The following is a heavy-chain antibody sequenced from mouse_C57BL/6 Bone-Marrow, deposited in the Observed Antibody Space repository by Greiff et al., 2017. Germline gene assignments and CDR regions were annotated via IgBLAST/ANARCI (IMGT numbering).Heavy chain of an antibody. CDR3: SRQVTTVLATKYFDV. V-gene: IGHV5-9*01. CDR1: GFTFSSYT. D-gene: IGHD1-1*01. CDR2: ISGGGGNT. Sequence: EVNVVESGGGLVKPGGSLKLSCAASGFTFSSYTMSWVRQTPEKRLQWVAAISGGGGNTYYPDSVKGRFTISRDNDKNILYLQMSRLRSEDTALYYCSRQVTTVLATKYFDVWGTGTTVTVSS. J-gene: IGHJ1*03.